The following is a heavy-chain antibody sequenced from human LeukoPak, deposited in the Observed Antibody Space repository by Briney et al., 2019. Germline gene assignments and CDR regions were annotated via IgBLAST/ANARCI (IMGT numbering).Heavy chain of an antibody. J-gene: IGHJ4*02. CDR3: ARAEDNYGADY. D-gene: IGHD4/OR15-4a*01. CDR2: INSDGSFT. Sequence: GGSLRLSCAASGFTFNTVWMHWVRQAPGKGLVWVSHINSDGSFTRYADSVKGRFTISRDNAKSTLYLQMNSLRAEDTALYYCARAEDNYGADYWGQGALVTVSP. V-gene: IGHV3-74*01. CDR1: GFTFNTVW.